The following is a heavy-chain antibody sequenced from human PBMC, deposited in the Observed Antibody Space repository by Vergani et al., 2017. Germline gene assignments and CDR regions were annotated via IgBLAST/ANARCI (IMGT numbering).Heavy chain of an antibody. V-gene: IGHV7-4-1*02. CDR2: INTNTGNP. Sequence: QVQLVQSGSELKKPGASVKVSCKASGYTFTSYAMNWVRQAPGQGLEWMGWINTNTGNPTYAQGFTGRFVFYLDTSVSTAYLQISSLKAEDTAVYYCAREYCSGGSCYQPIRPGYGMDVWGQGTTVTVSS. J-gene: IGHJ6*02. CDR3: AREYCSGGSCYQPIRPGYGMDV. D-gene: IGHD2-15*01. CDR1: GYTFTSYA.